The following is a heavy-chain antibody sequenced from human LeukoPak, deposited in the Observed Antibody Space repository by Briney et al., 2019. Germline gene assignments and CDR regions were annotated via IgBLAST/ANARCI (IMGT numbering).Heavy chain of an antibody. CDR1: GGTFSSYA. D-gene: IGHD3-3*01. CDR3: ARGKYYDFWSGYHAVYNWFDP. J-gene: IGHJ5*02. Sequence: SVKVSCKASGGTFSSYAISWVRQAPGQGLEWMGGIIPIFGTANYAQQFQGRVTITADKSTSTAYMELSSLRSEDTAVYYCARGKYYDFWSGYHAVYNWFDPWGQGTLVTVSS. CDR2: IIPIFGTA. V-gene: IGHV1-69*06.